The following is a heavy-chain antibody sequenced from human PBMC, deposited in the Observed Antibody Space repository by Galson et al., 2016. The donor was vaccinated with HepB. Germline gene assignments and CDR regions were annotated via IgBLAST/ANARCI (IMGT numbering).Heavy chain of an antibody. CDR1: GFTFSNYN. CDR2: IRSSSSIK. CDR3: ATLGSYSGSFQSYGLDV. J-gene: IGHJ6*02. V-gene: IGHV3-48*02. D-gene: IGHD1-26*01. Sequence: FLRLSCAASGFTFSNYNMNWVRQAPGKGLEWVSYIRSSSSIKYYTNSVKGRFTISRDNAKNSLFLQMNSLRDEDTAVYYCATLGSYSGSFQSYGLDVWGQGTTVTVSS.